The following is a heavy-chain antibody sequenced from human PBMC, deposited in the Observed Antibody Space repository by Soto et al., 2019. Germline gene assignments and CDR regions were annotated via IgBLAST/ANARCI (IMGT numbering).Heavy chain of an antibody. J-gene: IGHJ6*03. D-gene: IGHD6-6*01. CDR2: IYYSGST. CDR1: GGSISRGGYY. V-gene: IGHV4-31*03. CDR3: ARDRIAARYYYYYYMDV. Sequence: SETLSLTCTVSGGSISRGGYYWSWIRQHPGKGLEWIGYIYYSGSTYYNPSLKSRVTISVDTSKNQFSLKLSSVTAADAAVYYCARDRIAARYYYYYYMDVWGKGTTVTVSS.